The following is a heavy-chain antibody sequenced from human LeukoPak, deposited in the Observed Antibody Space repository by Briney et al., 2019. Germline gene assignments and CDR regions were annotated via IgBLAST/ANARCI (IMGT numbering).Heavy chain of an antibody. CDR2: ITTGGPNT. CDR1: GFTFSSYT. D-gene: IGHD7-27*01. Sequence: GGSLRLSCTASGFTFSSYTMSWVRQAPGKGLKWVSTITTGGPNTYYADSVKGRFTVSRDDSKNTLYLQMNSPRAEDTAVYYCAKDGGLWVSAHWGDSWGRGTLVTVSS. CDR3: AKDGGLWVSAHWGDS. J-gene: IGHJ4*02. V-gene: IGHV3-23*01.